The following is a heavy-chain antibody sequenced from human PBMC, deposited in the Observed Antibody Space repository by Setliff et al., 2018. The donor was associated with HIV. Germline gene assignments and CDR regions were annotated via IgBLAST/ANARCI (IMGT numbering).Heavy chain of an antibody. CDR1: GFTFSSYE. D-gene: IGHD3-3*01. V-gene: IGHV3-48*03. J-gene: IGHJ5*02. CDR3: ARERVLETYYNFWSGSDHWFDP. Sequence: LRLSCAASGFTFSSYEMNWVRQAPGKGLEWVSYISSSGSTIYYADSVKGRFTISRDNAKNPLYLQMNSLRAEDTAVYYCARERVLETYYNFWSGSDHWFDPWGQGTRVTVS. CDR2: ISSSGSTI.